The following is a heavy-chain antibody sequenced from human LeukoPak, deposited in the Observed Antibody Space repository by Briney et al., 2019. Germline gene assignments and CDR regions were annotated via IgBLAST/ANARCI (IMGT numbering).Heavy chain of an antibody. Sequence: PGGSLRLSCAASGFTFSSHGMNWVRQAPGKGLEWVSGISPNGGITYYTDSVKGRFTISRDNSKNTVSLQMNSLRGEDTAIYYCAGRWIQYAFDIWGQGTMVTVSS. CDR2: ISPNGGIT. V-gene: IGHV3-23*01. D-gene: IGHD5-18*01. CDR1: GFTFSSHG. CDR3: AGRWIQYAFDI. J-gene: IGHJ3*02.